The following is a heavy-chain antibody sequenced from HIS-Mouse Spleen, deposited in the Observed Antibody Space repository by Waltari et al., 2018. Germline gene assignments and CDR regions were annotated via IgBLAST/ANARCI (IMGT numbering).Heavy chain of an antibody. J-gene: IGHJ6*02. CDR1: GFTFSSYA. D-gene: IGHD6-13*01. CDR2: ISYDGRNK. CDR3: ARDAPSSWYYYYYGMDV. Sequence: QVQLVESWGGVVQPGRSLRLSCAASGFTFSSYAMHWVRQAPGKGLEWWAVISYDGRNKNYTESVKGRFTISRDNSKNPLYLQMNSLRAEDTAVYYCARDAPSSWYYYYYGMDVWGQGTKV. V-gene: IGHV3-30*04.